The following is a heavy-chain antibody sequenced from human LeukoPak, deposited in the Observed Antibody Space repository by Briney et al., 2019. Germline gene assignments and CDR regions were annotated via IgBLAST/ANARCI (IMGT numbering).Heavy chain of an antibody. J-gene: IGHJ4*02. D-gene: IGHD2-8*01. Sequence: SETLSLTCTVSGTSITSYYWNGIRQAPGQGPEWIGYGHYSRNTKYNPPLKSRVTISVDTSKNQFSLRLSSVTAAVTAVYFCAKWASDNRAFDLWGQGTLVTVSS. V-gene: IGHV4-59*08. CDR3: AKWASDNRAFDL. CDR1: GTSITSYY. CDR2: GHYSRNT.